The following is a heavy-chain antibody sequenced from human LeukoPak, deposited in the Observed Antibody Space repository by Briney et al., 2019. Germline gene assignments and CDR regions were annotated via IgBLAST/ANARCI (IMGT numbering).Heavy chain of an antibody. D-gene: IGHD2-8*02. J-gene: IGHJ4*02. CDR3: AKEITQYTSKWYWVN. Sequence: GGSLRLSCAASGFTFXXXXXXXVRQXPGXXXXXXXXVSYEGXXQXXXXXXXXXXXXSRDNSKNTLFLQMNSLRAEDTAVYYCAKEITQYTSKWYWVNWGQGTLVSVSS. V-gene: IGHV3-30*18. CDR2: VSYEGXXQ. CDR1: GFTFXXXX.